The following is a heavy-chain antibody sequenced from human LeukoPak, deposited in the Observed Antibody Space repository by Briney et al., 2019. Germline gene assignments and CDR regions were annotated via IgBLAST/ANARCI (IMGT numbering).Heavy chain of an antibody. CDR1: GGSFSGYY. CDR3: TRTPPGWAFDI. V-gene: IGHV4-34*01. CDR2: INHSGST. J-gene: IGHJ3*02. Sequence: SETLSLTCAVYGGSFSGYYWSWLRQPPGKGLEWIGEINHSGSTNYNPSLKSRVTISVDTSKNQFSLKLSSVTAADTAVYYCTRTPPGWAFDIWGQGTMVTVSS.